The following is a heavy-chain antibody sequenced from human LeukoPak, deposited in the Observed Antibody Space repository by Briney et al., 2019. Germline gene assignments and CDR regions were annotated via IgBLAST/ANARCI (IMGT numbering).Heavy chain of an antibody. CDR3: AKGNKRITIFCEFDY. Sequence: GRSLILFCAPSGFTFSSYGMHWVRQAPGKGLEWVAVISYDGSNKYYADSVKGRFTISRDNSKNTLYLQMNSLRAEDTAVYYCAKGNKRITIFCEFDYWGQGSLVTVSS. D-gene: IGHD3-9*01. CDR2: ISYDGSNK. CDR1: GFTFSSYG. J-gene: IGHJ4*02. V-gene: IGHV3-30*18.